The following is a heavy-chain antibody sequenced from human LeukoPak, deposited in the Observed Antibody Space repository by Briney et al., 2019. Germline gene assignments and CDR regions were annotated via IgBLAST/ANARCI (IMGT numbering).Heavy chain of an antibody. Sequence: ASVRVSCKASGYTFTGYYMHWVRQAPGQGLEWMGWINPNSGGTNYAQKFQGRVTMTMDTSISTAYIALSRLRSDDTAVYYCARGFFGVLVWFDPWGQGTLVTVSS. V-gene: IGHV1-2*02. D-gene: IGHD3-3*01. CDR2: INPNSGGT. J-gene: IGHJ5*02. CDR3: ARGFFGVLVWFDP. CDR1: GYTFTGYY.